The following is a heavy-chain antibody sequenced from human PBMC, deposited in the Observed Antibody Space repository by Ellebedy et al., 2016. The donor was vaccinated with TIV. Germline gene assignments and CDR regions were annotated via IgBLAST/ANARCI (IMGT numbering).Heavy chain of an antibody. J-gene: IGHJ4*01. CDR2: INGDGGFT. CDR1: RFTFSRHW. Sequence: GESLKISCAASRFTFSRHWMHWIRQAPGKGLVWFSRINGDGGFTSHADFVKGRFTISRDNAKNTLYLQMNSLKAEDTAMYYCSTLSDTGYWGHGTLVTVSS. V-gene: IGHV3-74*01. CDR3: STLSDTGY. D-gene: IGHD2-21*02.